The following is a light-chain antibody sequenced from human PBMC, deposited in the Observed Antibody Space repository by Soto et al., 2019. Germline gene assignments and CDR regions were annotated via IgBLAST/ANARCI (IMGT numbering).Light chain of an antibody. CDR2: ASS. CDR1: QTISSW. V-gene: IGKV1-39*01. Sequence: DIQMPQSPSTLSGSVGDRVTITCRASQTISSWLAWYQQKPGKAPKFLIYASSSLQSGVPSRFRGIGSGTDFTLTISSLQPEDFATYYGQQSYSTPTITFGQGTRLEIK. CDR3: QQSYSTPTIT. J-gene: IGKJ5*01.